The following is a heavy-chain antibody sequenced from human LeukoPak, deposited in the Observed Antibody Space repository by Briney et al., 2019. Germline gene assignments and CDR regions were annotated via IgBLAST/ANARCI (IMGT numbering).Heavy chain of an antibody. CDR2: IRSKANSYAT. D-gene: IGHD1-26*01. CDR1: GFTFSKAS. J-gene: IGHJ4*02. CDR3: TRRGVGARTFDY. Sequence: PGGSLRLSCVASGFTFSKASMNWVRQAPGKGLEWVGRIRSKANSYATAYAASVKGRFTISRDDSKNTAYLQMNSLKTEDTAVYYCTRRGVGARTFDYWGQGTLVTVSS. V-gene: IGHV3-73*01.